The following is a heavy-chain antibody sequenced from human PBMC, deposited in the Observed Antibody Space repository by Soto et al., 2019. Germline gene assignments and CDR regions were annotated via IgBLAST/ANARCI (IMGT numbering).Heavy chain of an antibody. CDR1: GGTFSSYT. V-gene: IGHV1-69*02. J-gene: IGHJ4*02. CDR2: IIPILGIT. CDR3: LNIPHS. Sequence: QVQLVQSGAEVKKPGSSVKVSCKASGGTFSSYTISWVRQAPGQGLELMGRIIPILGITNYAQKFQGRVTITSDKSTSTAYMELSSLRSEDTAVYYCLNIPHSWGQGTLVTVSS.